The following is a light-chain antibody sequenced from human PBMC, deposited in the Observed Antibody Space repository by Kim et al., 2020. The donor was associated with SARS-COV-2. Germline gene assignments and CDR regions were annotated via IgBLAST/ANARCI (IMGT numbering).Light chain of an antibody. CDR1: HSVSSSY. Sequence: PGERATLSCRANHSVSSSYLAWYQRKPGQAPRLLIYGASSRATGIPDRFSGSGSATDFTLTISRLEPEDSAVYYCQQYGSSPWTFGQGTKVDIK. CDR2: GAS. J-gene: IGKJ1*01. CDR3: QQYGSSPWT. V-gene: IGKV3-20*01.